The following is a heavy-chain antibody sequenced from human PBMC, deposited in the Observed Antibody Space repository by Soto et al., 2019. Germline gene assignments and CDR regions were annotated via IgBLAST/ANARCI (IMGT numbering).Heavy chain of an antibody. D-gene: IGHD2-21*01. V-gene: IGHV1-2*04. CDR1: GYTFTSYY. CDR2: INPNSGAT. J-gene: IGHJ5*02. CDR3: VRSGTARLLRHSWFDT. Sequence: QVQLVQSGAEVKKPGASVKVSCQASGYTFTSYYIHWVRQAPGQGLEWMGSINPNSGATYFAQKLQGWVTMSRDTSISTAYMELSRLRSDDTAVYYCVRSGTARLLRHSWFDTWGQGTLVTVSS.